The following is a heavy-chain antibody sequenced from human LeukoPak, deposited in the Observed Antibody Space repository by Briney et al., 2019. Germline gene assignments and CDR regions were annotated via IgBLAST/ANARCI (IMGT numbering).Heavy chain of an antibody. V-gene: IGHV4-59*01. CDR3: ASLGEMATIDY. J-gene: IGHJ4*02. CDR1: GGSISSYY. Sequence: SETLSLTCTVSGGSISSYYWSWIRQPPGKGLEWIGYIYYSGSTNYNPSLKSRVTTSVDTSKNRFSLKLSSVTAADTAVYYCASLGEMATIDYWGQGTLVTVSS. CDR2: IYYSGST. D-gene: IGHD5-24*01.